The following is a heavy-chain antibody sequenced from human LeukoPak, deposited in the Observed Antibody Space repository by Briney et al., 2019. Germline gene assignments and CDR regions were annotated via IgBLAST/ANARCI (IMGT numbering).Heavy chain of an antibody. J-gene: IGHJ5*02. CDR3: ARVIRITMVRGVKSNWFDP. D-gene: IGHD3-10*01. CDR1: GGSFSGYY. V-gene: IGHV4-34*01. CDR2: INHSGST. Sequence: PSETPSLTCAVYGGSFSGYYWSWIRQPPGKGLEWIGEINHSGSTNYNPSLKSRVTISVDTSKNKFSLKLSSVTAADTAVYCCARVIRITMVRGVKSNWFDPWGQGTLVTVSS.